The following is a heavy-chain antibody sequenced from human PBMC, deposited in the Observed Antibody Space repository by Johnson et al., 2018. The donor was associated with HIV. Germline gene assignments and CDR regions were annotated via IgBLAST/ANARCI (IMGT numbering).Heavy chain of an antibody. Sequence: VQLVESGGGVVQPGGSLRLSCAASGFTVSSNYMSWVRQATGKGLEWVAVMWYDGSNKYYADSVKGRFTISRDNSKNTLYLQMNSRRAEDTAVYYCARDLAAGIPSDAFDIWGQGTMVTVSS. CDR2: MWYDGSNK. V-gene: IGHV3-33*08. CDR1: GFTVSSNY. D-gene: IGHD6-25*01. J-gene: IGHJ3*02. CDR3: ARDLAAGIPSDAFDI.